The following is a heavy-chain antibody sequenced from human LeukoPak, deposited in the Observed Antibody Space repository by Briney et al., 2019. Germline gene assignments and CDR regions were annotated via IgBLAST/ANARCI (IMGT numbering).Heavy chain of an antibody. CDR1: GGTFSSYA. CDR2: IIPIFGTA. J-gene: IGHJ4*02. Sequence: SVKVSCKASGGTFSSYAISWVRQAPGQGLEWMGGIIPIFGTANYAQKFQGRVTITADESTSTAYMELSSLRSEDTAVYYCARGQQLVVEWALFDYWGQGTLVTVSS. CDR3: ARGQQLVVEWALFDY. D-gene: IGHD6-13*01. V-gene: IGHV1-69*13.